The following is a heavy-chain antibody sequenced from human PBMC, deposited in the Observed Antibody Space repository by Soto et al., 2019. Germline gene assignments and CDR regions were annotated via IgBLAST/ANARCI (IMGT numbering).Heavy chain of an antibody. CDR1: EFSFRSYS. Sequence: PGGSLRLSGVVSEFSFRSYSISWVRQAPWKGLEWVSAISGFGRDTYYADSVKGRFIISRDNSKNTLYLQMNSLRVDDTAMYYCGNDRKRDPTIVPCGQGTLVTVCS. V-gene: IGHV3-23*01. J-gene: IGHJ5*02. CDR2: ISGFGRDT. CDR3: GNDRKRDPTIVP. D-gene: IGHD5-12*01.